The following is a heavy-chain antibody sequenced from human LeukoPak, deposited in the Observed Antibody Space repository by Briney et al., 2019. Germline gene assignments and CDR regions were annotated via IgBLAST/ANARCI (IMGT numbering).Heavy chain of an antibody. V-gene: IGHV1-18*04. CDR1: GYTFTSYG. D-gene: IGHD3-9*01. Sequence: GASVKVSCKASGYTFTSYGISWVRQAPGQGLEWMGWISAYNGNTNYAQKLQGRVTMTTDTSTSTAYMELRSLRSDDTAVYYCARDGAYYDILTGYHPLDYWGQGTLVTVSS. CDR2: ISAYNGNT. CDR3: ARDGAYYDILTGYHPLDY. J-gene: IGHJ4*02.